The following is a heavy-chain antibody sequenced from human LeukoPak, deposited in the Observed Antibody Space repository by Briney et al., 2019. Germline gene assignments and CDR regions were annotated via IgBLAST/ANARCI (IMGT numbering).Heavy chain of an antibody. J-gene: IGHJ4*02. CDR1: GSIFTTYW. V-gene: IGHV5-51*01. CDR3: ARRYCSAGSCLDY. Sequence: KPGESLKISGKVSGSIFTTYWIGWVRQMPGNGREWRGIIYPGDSDTRYSPSFQGQVTISADKPISTAYLQWGSLKASDTALYYCARRYCSAGSCLDYWGQGTLVTVSS. CDR2: IYPGDSDT. D-gene: IGHD2-15*01.